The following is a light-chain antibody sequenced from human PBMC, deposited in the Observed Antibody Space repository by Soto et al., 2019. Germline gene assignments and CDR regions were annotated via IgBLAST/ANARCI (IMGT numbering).Light chain of an antibody. CDR1: RSVTNNY. CDR2: GAS. Sequence: EIVGTQSPGTLSLSPGERATLSCRASRSVTNNYVAWYQRKPGQAPRLLIYGASSRATDIPGRFSGTGSGTDFSLTITRLEPEDFAVYYCHQYGSSPPTFGQGNKVEI. CDR3: HQYGSSPPT. V-gene: IGKV3-20*01. J-gene: IGKJ1*01.